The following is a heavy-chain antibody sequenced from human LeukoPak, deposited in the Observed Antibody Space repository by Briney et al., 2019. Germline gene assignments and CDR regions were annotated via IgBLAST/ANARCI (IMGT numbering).Heavy chain of an antibody. CDR1: GYTFTGYC. J-gene: IGHJ4*02. CDR2: INPNNGGT. V-gene: IGHV1-2*02. CDR3: ARGGYSGYETIDY. D-gene: IGHD5-12*01. Sequence: ASVKVSCKASGYTFTGYCMHWVRQAPGQGLEWMGWINPNNGGTKYAHKFQGGVTMSTDTSISTAYMELSRLRSDDTAFYYCARGGYSGYETIDYWGQGTLVTVSS.